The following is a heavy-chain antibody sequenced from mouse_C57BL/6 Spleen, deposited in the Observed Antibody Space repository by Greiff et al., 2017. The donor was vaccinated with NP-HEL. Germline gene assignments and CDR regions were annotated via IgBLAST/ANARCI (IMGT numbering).Heavy chain of an antibody. Sequence: QVQLQQSGPELVKPGASVKISCKASGYAFSSSWMNWVKQRPGKGLEWIGRIYPGDGDTNYIGKFKGKATLTADKSSSTAYMQLSSLTSEDSAVYFCARGYDYDGDYFDYWGQGTTLTVSS. CDR1: GYAFSSSW. J-gene: IGHJ2*01. V-gene: IGHV1-82*01. CDR3: ARGYDYDGDYFDY. CDR2: IYPGDGDT. D-gene: IGHD2-4*01.